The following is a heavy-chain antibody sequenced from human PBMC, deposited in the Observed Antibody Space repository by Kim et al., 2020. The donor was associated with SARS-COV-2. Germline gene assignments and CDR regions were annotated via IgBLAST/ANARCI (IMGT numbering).Heavy chain of an antibody. CDR1: GFTFSSYG. CDR3: ARVGGIAVAGTSVDY. D-gene: IGHD6-19*01. Sequence: GGSLRLSCAASGFTFSSYGMHWVRQAPGKGLEWVAVIWYDGSNKYYADSVKGRFTISRDNSKNTLYLQMNSLRAEDTAVYYCARVGGIAVAGTSVDYWGQGTLVTVSS. CDR2: IWYDGSNK. V-gene: IGHV3-33*01. J-gene: IGHJ4*02.